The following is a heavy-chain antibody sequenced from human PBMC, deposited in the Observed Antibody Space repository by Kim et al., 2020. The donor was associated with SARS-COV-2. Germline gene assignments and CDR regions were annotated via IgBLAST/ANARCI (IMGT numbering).Heavy chain of an antibody. V-gene: IGHV3-30*18. J-gene: IGHJ4*02. D-gene: IGHD6-13*01. CDR3: AKGQYSSSWYGVDY. CDR1: GFTFSSYG. CDR2: ISYDGSNK. Sequence: GGSLRLSCAASGFTFSSYGMHWVRQAPGKGLEWVAVISYDGSNKYYADSVKGRFTISRDNSKNTLYLQMNSLRAEDTAVYYCAKGQYSSSWYGVDYWGQGTLVTVSS.